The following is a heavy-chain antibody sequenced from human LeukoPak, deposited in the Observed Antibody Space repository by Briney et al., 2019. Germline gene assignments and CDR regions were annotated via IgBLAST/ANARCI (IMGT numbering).Heavy chain of an antibody. CDR3: AREYYYDSSGYLEAFDI. CDR2: IYHSGST. CDR1: GGSISSGGYS. V-gene: IGHV4-30-2*01. D-gene: IGHD3-22*01. Sequence: SETLSLTCAVSGGSISSGGYSWSWIRQPPGKGLEWIGYIYHSGSTYYNPSLKSRVTISVDRSKNQFSLKLSSVTAADTAVYYCAREYYYDSSGYLEAFDIWGQGTMVTVSS. J-gene: IGHJ3*02.